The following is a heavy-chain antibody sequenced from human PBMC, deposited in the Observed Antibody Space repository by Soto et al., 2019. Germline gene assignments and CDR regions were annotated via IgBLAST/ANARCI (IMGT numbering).Heavy chain of an antibody. D-gene: IGHD4-17*01. CDR2: ISYDGSNK. CDR1: GFTFSSYA. Sequence: QVQLVESGGGVVQPGRSLRLSCAASGFTFSSYAMHWVRQAPGKGLEWVAVISYDGSNKYYADSVKGRFTISRDNSKNTLYLQMNSLRAEDTAVYYCARDLWEGHMTTVTTGGVDYWGQETLVTVSS. V-gene: IGHV3-30-3*01. J-gene: IGHJ4*02. CDR3: ARDLWEGHMTTVTTGGVDY.